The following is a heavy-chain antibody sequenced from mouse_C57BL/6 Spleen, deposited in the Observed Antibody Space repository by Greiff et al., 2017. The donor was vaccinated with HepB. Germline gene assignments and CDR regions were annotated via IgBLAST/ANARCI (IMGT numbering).Heavy chain of an antibody. V-gene: IGHV1-80*01. J-gene: IGHJ2*01. CDR1: GYAFSSYW. CDR3: SRGKIDYGSYKDY. CDR2: IYPGDGDT. D-gene: IGHD2-1*01. Sequence: QVQLQQSGAELVKPGASVKISCKASGYAFSSYWMNWVKQRPGKGLEWIGQIYPGDGDTNYNGKFKGKATLTADKSSSTAYMQLSSLTSEDSAVSFCSRGKIDYGSYKDYWGQGTTLTVSS.